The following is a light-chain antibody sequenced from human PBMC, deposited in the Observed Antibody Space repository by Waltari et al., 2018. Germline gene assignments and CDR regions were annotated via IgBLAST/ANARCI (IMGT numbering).Light chain of an antibody. Sequence: QSALTQPASVSGSPGQSITISCTGTRSDVGAYNYVSWCQQYPGKAPKLMTYDVTKRPAGASNRFSGSKSGNTASLTISGPQAEDEADYYCSSYTSSSTWVFGGGTKLTVL. CDR1: RSDVGAYNY. J-gene: IGLJ3*02. CDR3: SSYTSSSTWV. V-gene: IGLV2-14*01. CDR2: DVT.